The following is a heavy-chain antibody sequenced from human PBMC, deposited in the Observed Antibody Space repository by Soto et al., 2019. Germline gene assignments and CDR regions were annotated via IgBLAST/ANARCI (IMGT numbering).Heavy chain of an antibody. CDR3: ARDPTYCSSTSCYYYGMDV. V-gene: IGHV3-74*01. CDR1: GFTFSSYW. CDR2: INSDGSST. J-gene: IGHJ6*02. Sequence: GGSLRLSCAASGFTFSSYWMHWVRQAPGKGLVWVSRINSDGSSTSYADSVKGRFTISRDNAKNTLYLQMNSLRAEDTAVYYCARDPTYCSSTSCYYYGMDVWGQGTTVTVSS. D-gene: IGHD2-2*01.